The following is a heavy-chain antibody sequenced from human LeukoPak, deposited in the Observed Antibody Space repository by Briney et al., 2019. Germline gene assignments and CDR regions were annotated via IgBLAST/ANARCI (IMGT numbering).Heavy chain of an antibody. CDR3: ARASGSYSMGDY. D-gene: IGHD1-26*01. Sequence: GGSLRLSCAASGFTFSSYGMHWVRQAPGKGLEWVAVISYDGSNKYYADSVKGRFTISRDNAKNSLYLQMNSLRDEDTAVYYCARASGSYSMGDYWGQGTLVTVSS. J-gene: IGHJ4*02. V-gene: IGHV3-30*03. CDR2: ISYDGSNK. CDR1: GFTFSSYG.